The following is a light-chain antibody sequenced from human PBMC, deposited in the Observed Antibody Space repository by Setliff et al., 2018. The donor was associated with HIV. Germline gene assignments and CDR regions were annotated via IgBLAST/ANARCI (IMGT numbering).Light chain of an antibody. CDR2: SST. CDR1: TGAVTSGYY. CDR3: LLYYGGAYV. Sequence: VVTQEPSLTVSPGGTVTLTCASSTGAVTSGYYPNWFQQKPGQAPRAIIYSSTHRPSWTPARFSVSLLGGKAALTLSGAHPEDEDESYFLLYYGGAYVVGSVTK. J-gene: IGLJ1*01. V-gene: IGLV7-43*01.